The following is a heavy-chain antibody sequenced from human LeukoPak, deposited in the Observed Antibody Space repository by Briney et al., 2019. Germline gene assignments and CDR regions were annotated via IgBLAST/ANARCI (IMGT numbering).Heavy chain of an antibody. CDR1: AYSISSGYF. V-gene: IGHV4-38-2*02. CDR2: IYHSGST. CDR3: ARSARWLHSSDY. D-gene: IGHD5-24*01. Sequence: SETLSLTCSVSAYSISSGYFWGWIRQPPGKGLEWIGSIYHSGSTYYNPSLKSRVTMSVDSSKNQFSLTLTSVTAADTAVYYCARSARWLHSSDYWGQGTLVTVSS. J-gene: IGHJ4*02.